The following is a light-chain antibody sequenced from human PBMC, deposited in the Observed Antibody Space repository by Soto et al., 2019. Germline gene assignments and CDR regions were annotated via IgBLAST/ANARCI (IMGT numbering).Light chain of an antibody. V-gene: IGKV3-15*01. CDR3: QQYNKSPLP. CDR1: QSVYSN. CDR2: EAA. J-gene: IGKJ4*02. Sequence: EIVMTQSPATLSVSPGERATLSCRASQSVYSNLAWYQQNPGQPPRLLVYEAATRATGIPARFSGSGSGTEFTLTISSLQSEDFAVYYCQQYNKSPLPFGGGTKVEVQ.